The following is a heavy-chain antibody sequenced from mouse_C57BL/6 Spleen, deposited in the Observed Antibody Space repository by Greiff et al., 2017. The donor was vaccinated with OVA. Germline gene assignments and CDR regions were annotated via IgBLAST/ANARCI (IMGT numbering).Heavy chain of an antibody. V-gene: IGHV1-55*01. Sequence: QVQLQQPGAELVKPGASVKMSCKASGYTFTSYWITWVKQRPGQGLEWIGDIYPGSGSTNYNEKFKSKATLTVDTSSSTAYMQLSSLTSEDSAVYYCARERVYYGSSSLFDYWGQGTTLTVSS. D-gene: IGHD1-1*01. CDR1: GYTFTSYW. CDR2: IYPGSGST. CDR3: ARERVYYGSSSLFDY. J-gene: IGHJ2*01.